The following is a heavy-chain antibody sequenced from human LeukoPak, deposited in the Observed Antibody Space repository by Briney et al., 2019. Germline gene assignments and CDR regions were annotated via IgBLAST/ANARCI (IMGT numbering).Heavy chain of an antibody. J-gene: IGHJ4*02. CDR2: ISGSGGST. CDR1: GFTFSSYA. V-gene: IGHV3-23*01. Sequence: PGGSLRLSCAASGFTFSSYAMSWVRQAPGTGLEWVSTISGSGGSTFYADSVKGRFTISRDNSKNTLYLQMNSLRAEDTAVYYCAKDHGYGQQGYWGQGTLVTVSS. D-gene: IGHD5-18*01. CDR3: AKDHGYGQQGY.